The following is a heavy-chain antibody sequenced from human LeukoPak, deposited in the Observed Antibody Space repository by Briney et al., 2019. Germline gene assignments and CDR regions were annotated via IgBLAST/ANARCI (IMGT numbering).Heavy chain of an antibody. D-gene: IGHD6-19*01. CDR2: IYYSGST. Sequence: SETLSLTCTVAGGSISSYYWSWIRDPPGKGQEWIGYIYYSGSTNYNPSLKSRVTISVDTSKNQFSLKLSSVTAADTAVYYCARFPYSSGADYWGQGTLVTVSS. CDR3: ARFPYSSGADY. J-gene: IGHJ4*02. CDR1: GGSISSYY. V-gene: IGHV4-59*01.